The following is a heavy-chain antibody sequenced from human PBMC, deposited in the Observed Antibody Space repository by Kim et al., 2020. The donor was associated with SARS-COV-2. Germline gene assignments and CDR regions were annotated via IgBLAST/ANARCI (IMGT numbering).Heavy chain of an antibody. V-gene: IGHV4-4*02. D-gene: IGHD2-15*01. J-gene: IGHJ6*02. CDR3: ARDGSGCSGGGCYGMDV. Sequence: LTGRVTISVDKSKNQFSLKLSSVTAADTAVYYCARDGSGCSGGGCYGMDVWGQGTTVTVSS.